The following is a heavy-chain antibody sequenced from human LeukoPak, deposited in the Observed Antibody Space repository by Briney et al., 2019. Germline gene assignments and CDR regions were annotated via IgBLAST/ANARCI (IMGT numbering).Heavy chain of an antibody. CDR1: GFTFSNYA. Sequence: GVSLRLSCAASGFTFSNYAMSWVRQAPGKGLEWVSTISGSGGSTYYADSVKGRFTISRDNSKNTLYLQMNSLRAEDTAVYYCAKLLWFGELIDAFDIWGQGTMVTVSS. D-gene: IGHD3-10*01. CDR3: AKLLWFGELIDAFDI. J-gene: IGHJ3*02. V-gene: IGHV3-23*01. CDR2: ISGSGGST.